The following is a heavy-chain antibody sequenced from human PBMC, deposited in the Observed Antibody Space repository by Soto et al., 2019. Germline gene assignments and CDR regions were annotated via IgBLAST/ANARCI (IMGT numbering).Heavy chain of an antibody. CDR1: GFTFSSYG. J-gene: IGHJ4*02. D-gene: IGHD2-15*01. V-gene: IGHV3-30*18. CDR3: AKGGRVYCSGGSCLQDY. CDR2: ISYDGSNK. Sequence: QVQLVESGGGVVQPGRSLRLSCAASGFTFSSYGMHWVRQAPGKGLEWVAVISYDGSNKYYADSVKGRFTICRDNSKNTLYLQMNSLRAEDTAVYYCAKGGRVYCSGGSCLQDYWGQGTLVTVSS.